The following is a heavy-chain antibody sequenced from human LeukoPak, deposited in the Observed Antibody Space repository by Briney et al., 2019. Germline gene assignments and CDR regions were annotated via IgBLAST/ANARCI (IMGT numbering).Heavy chain of an antibody. D-gene: IGHD3-10*01. V-gene: IGHV1-8*01. CDR1: GYTLTELS. J-gene: IGHJ4*02. CDR2: MNPNSGNT. CDR3: ARGGNYYGSGSHLDY. Sequence: ASVKVSCKVSGYTLTELSMHWVRQATGQGLEWMGWMNPNSGNTGYAQKFQGRVTMTRNTSISTAYMELSSLRSEDTAVYYCARGGNYYGSGSHLDYWGQGTLVTVSS.